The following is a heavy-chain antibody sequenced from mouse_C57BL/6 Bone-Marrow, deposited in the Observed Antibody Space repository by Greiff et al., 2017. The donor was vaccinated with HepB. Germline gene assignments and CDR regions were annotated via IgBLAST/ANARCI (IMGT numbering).Heavy chain of an antibody. V-gene: IGHV3-6*01. D-gene: IGHD1-1*01. CDR3: ARSTVVATNFDY. Sequence: ESGPGLVKPSQSLSLTCSVTGYSITSGYYWNWIRQFPGNKLEWMGYISYDGSNNYNPSLKNRISITRDTSKNQFFLKLNSVTTEDTATYYCARSTVVATNFDYWGQGTTLTVSS. CDR1: GYSITSGYY. CDR2: ISYDGSN. J-gene: IGHJ2*01.